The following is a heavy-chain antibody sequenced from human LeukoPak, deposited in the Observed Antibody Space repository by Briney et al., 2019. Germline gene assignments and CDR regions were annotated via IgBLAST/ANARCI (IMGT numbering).Heavy chain of an antibody. J-gene: IGHJ4*02. CDR1: GGSISSYY. D-gene: IGHD4-17*01. CDR3: ARGGSHGDYELDY. V-gene: IGHV4-59*01. CDR2: ICYSGST. Sequence: SETLSLTCTVSGGSISSYYWSWIRQPPGKGLEWIGYICYSGSTNYNPSLKSRVTISVDTSKNQFSLKLSSVTAADTAVYYCARGGSHGDYELDYWGQGTLVTVSS.